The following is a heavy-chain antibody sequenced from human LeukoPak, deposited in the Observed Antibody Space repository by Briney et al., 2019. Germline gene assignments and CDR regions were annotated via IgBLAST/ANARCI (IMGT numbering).Heavy chain of an antibody. V-gene: IGHV3-21*01. D-gene: IGHD6-13*01. Sequence: GGSLRLSCPVSGFTFSSYAMSWVRQAPGKGLEWVSSISSSSAFIYYADSMKGRFTISRDNAKNSLYLEMNSLRAEDTAVYYCARTDSSSWYWDLDYWGQGTLVTVSS. CDR3: ARTDSSSWYWDLDY. J-gene: IGHJ4*02. CDR1: GFTFSSYA. CDR2: ISSSSAFI.